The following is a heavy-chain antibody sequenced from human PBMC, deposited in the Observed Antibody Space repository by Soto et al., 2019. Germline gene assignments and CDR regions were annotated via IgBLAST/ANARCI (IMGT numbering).Heavy chain of an antibody. Sequence: QVQLVQSGAEVKKPGSSVKVSCKASGGTFSSYTISWVRQAPGQGLEWMGRIIPILGIANYAQKFQGRVTITADKSTSTAYMELSSLRSEDTAVYYCARAHDYGDYSWYFDYCVQGTLVTVSS. J-gene: IGHJ4*02. D-gene: IGHD4-17*01. V-gene: IGHV1-69*02. CDR3: ARAHDYGDYSWYFDY. CDR2: IIPILGIA. CDR1: GGTFSSYT.